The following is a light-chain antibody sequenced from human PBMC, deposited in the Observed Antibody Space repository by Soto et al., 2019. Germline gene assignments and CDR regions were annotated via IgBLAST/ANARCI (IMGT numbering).Light chain of an antibody. CDR3: QQYNNWRT. J-gene: IGKJ1*01. Sequence: EIVMTPSPATLSVSPGERATLSCRASQSVSSNLAWYQQKPGQAPRLLIYGASTRATGIPARFSGSGSGTEFTLTISSLQSEDFAVYYCQQYNNWRTFGQGTKV. CDR2: GAS. CDR1: QSVSSN. V-gene: IGKV3-15*01.